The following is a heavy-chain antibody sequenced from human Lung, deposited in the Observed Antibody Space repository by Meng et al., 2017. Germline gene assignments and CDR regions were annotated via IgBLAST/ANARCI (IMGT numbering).Heavy chain of an antibody. J-gene: IGHJ4*02. CDR1: GGSISSIDW. CDR2: IYHGGDT. D-gene: IGHD6-19*01. CDR3: ASWIYSCGWQ. Sequence: QVQLQKSGPGLVKPSGTLSLPCVVSGGSISSIDWWSWVRQPPGKGLEWIGEIYHGGDTNYNPSLKSRVTIAIDRSKNQFSLKLSSVTAADTAVYYCASWIYSCGWQWGQGTLVTVSS. V-gene: IGHV4/OR15-8*02.